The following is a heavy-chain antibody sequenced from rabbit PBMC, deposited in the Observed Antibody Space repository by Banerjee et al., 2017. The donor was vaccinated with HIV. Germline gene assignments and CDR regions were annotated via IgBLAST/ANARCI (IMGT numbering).Heavy chain of an antibody. Sequence: VRQAPGKGLEWIGTIDSNIDRTDYASWAKGRFTISKTSSTTMTLQMTSLTVADTATYFCAKKWGLWGQGTLVTVS. D-gene: IGHD1-1*01. CDR3: AKKWGL. CDR2: IDSNIDRT. J-gene: IGHJ6*01. V-gene: IGHV1S40*01.